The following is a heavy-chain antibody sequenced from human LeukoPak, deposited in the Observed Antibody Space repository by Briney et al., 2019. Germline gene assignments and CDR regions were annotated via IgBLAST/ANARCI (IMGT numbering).Heavy chain of an antibody. V-gene: IGHV3-30*02. Sequence: PGGSLRLSCAASGFTFSSSGMHWVRQAPGKGLERVAFIRYDGSNKYYADSVKGRFTISRDNSKNTLYLQMNSLRAEDTAVYYCAKDLSGWSQYFDYWGQGTLVTVSS. CDR1: GFTFSSSG. D-gene: IGHD6-19*01. J-gene: IGHJ4*02. CDR3: AKDLSGWSQYFDY. CDR2: IRYDGSNK.